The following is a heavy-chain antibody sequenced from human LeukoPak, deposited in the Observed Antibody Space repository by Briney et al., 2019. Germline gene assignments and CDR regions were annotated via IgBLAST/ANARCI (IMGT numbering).Heavy chain of an antibody. CDR1: GGSISSYY. V-gene: IGHV4-59*08. Sequence: SETLSLTCTVSGGSISSYYWSWIRQPPGKGLEWIGYIYYSGSTKYNPSLKSRVTISVDTSKNQFSLKLSSVTAADTAVYYCARTARITRYYGMDVWGQGTTVIVSS. J-gene: IGHJ6*02. CDR2: IYYSGST. CDR3: ARTARITRYYGMDV.